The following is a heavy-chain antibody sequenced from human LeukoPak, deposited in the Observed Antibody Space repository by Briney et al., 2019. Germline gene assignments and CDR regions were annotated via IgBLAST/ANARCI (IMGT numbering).Heavy chain of an antibody. CDR3: ARSYSGSYYADY. V-gene: IGHV3-21*01. D-gene: IGHD1-26*01. CDR1: GFTFSSYS. CDR2: ISSSSYI. J-gene: IGHJ4*02. Sequence: PGGSLRLSCAASGFTFSSYSMNWVRQAPGKGLEWVSSISSSSYIYYADSVKGRFTISRDNAKNSLYLQMNSLRAEDTAVCYCARSYSGSYYADYWGQGTLVTVSS.